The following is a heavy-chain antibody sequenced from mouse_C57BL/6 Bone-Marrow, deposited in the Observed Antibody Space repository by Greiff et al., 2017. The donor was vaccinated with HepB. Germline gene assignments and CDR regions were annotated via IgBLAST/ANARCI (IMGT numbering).Heavy chain of an antibody. Sequence: VQLQESGAELARPGASVKLSCKASGYTFTSYGISWVKQRTGQGLEWIGEIYPRSGNTYYNEKFKGKATLTADKSSSTAYMELRSLTSEDSAVYFCASPTVVATEWYFDVWGTGTTVTVSS. J-gene: IGHJ1*03. CDR3: ASPTVVATEWYFDV. D-gene: IGHD1-1*01. CDR2: IYPRSGNT. CDR1: GYTFTSYG. V-gene: IGHV1-81*01.